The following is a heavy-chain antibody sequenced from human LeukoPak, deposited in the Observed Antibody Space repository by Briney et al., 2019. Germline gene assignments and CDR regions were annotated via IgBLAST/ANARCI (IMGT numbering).Heavy chain of an antibody. CDR3: APLSGSYFGDDAFDI. J-gene: IGHJ3*02. CDR2: ISSSGSTI. V-gene: IGHV3-48*03. D-gene: IGHD1-26*01. CDR1: GFTFSSYE. Sequence: GGSLRLSCAASGFTFSSYEMNWVRQAPGKGLEWVSYISSSGSTIYYADSVKGRFTISRDNAKNSLCLQMNSLRAEDTVVYYCAPLSGSYFGDDAFDIWGQGTMVTVST.